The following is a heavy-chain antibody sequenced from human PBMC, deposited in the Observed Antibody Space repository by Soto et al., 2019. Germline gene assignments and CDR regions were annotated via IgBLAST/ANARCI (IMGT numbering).Heavy chain of an antibody. Sequence: QVTLKESGPVLVMPTETLTLTCTVSGFSLSNGRMGVSWIRQPPGKALEWLAHIFSNDDKFYSKSLKSRLTISKDTSKSQVALSMTNMDPMDTGTYYCARIGFVWGTLAYFDYWGQRTLVTVSS. V-gene: IGHV2-26*01. J-gene: IGHJ4*02. CDR3: ARIGFVWGTLAYFDY. CDR1: GFSLSNGRMG. CDR2: IFSNDDK. D-gene: IGHD3-16*01.